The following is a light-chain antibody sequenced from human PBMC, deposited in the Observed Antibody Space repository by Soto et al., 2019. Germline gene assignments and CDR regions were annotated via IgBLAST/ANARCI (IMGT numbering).Light chain of an antibody. CDR3: QQYNTYPYT. V-gene: IGKV1-5*03. CDR1: QSISSW. CDR2: LAS. Sequence: DIQMTQSPSTLSVSVGDRVTITCRASQSISSWLAWYQQKPGKAPKLLIYLASSLESGVPSRFSCSGSGTEFTLTISSLQPDDFATYYCQQYNTYPYTFGQGTKLE. J-gene: IGKJ2*01.